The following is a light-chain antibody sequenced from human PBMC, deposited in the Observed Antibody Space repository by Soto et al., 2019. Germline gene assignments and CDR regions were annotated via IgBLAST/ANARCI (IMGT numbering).Light chain of an antibody. CDR2: AAS. Sequence: EVVLTQSPGTLSLSPGGRATLSCRASQSVSSTYLAWYQQKPGQAPRLLIYAASSRATGIPDRFSGSGSGTDFTLTISRLEPEDFAVYYCQQYGSSPLTFGQGTKVEIK. CDR3: QQYGSSPLT. CDR1: QSVSSTY. J-gene: IGKJ1*01. V-gene: IGKV3-20*01.